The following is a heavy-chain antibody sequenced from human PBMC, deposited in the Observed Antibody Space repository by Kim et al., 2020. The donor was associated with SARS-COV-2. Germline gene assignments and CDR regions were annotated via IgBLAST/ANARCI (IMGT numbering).Heavy chain of an antibody. Sequence: SETLSLTCTVSGGSISSYYWSWIRQPPGKGLEWIGYIYYSGSTNYNPSLKSRVTISVDTSKNQFSLKLSSVTAADTAVYYCARAKDYGDYFLFDYWGQGTLVTVSS. CDR3: ARAKDYGDYFLFDY. CDR2: IYYSGST. D-gene: IGHD4-17*01. V-gene: IGHV4-59*01. J-gene: IGHJ4*02. CDR1: GGSISSYY.